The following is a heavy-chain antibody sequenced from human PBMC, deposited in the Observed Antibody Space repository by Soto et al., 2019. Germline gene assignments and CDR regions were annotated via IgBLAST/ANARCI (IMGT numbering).Heavy chain of an antibody. V-gene: IGHV4-28*01. CDR1: GYSISSSNW. D-gene: IGHD1-26*01. Sequence: QVQLQESGPGLVKPSDTLSLTCAVSGYSISSSNWWGWIRQPPGKGLEWIGYIYYSGTTYYNPSLKSRVPMSVDTSKNQCSLQLTSVTAVDTAVYYCARREIQGPIDYWGQGTLVTVSS. J-gene: IGHJ4*02. CDR3: ARREIQGPIDY. CDR2: IYYSGTT.